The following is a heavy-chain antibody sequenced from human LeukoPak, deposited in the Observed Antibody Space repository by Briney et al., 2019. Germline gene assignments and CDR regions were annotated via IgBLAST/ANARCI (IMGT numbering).Heavy chain of an antibody. CDR3: ARAAYGDNSRHCVQH. J-gene: IGHJ1*01. D-gene: IGHD4-23*01. Sequence: GESLKISCKGSGYNFTNYWIGWVGQMPGKGLEWMGIIYPGDSDTRYRPSFQGQVTSSADKSISTAYLQWSSLKAADTAMYYCARAAYGDNSRHCVQHWRQGTMVTVSS. CDR1: GYNFTNYW. V-gene: IGHV5-51*01. CDR2: IYPGDSDT.